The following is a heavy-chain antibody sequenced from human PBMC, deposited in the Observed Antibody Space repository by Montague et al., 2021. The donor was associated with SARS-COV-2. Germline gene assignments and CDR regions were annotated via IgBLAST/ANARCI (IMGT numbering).Heavy chain of an antibody. CDR2: TYHSGGT. V-gene: IGHV4-39*01. D-gene: IGHD3-10*01. CDR3: ARRPGTFGAAFDI. Sequence: SETLSLTCTVSGGSISSDSFYWGWLRQPPGKGLEWIGLTYHSGGTYNGPSLKRRFSISVDTSKNQFSLKVTSVTAADTAVYYCARRPGTFGAAFDIWGLGTMVTVSS. J-gene: IGHJ3*02. CDR1: GGSISSDSFY.